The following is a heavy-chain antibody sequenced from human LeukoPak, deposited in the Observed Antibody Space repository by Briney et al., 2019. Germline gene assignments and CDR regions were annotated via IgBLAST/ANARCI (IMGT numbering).Heavy chain of an antibody. CDR2: IYYSGSA. Sequence: SETLSLTCTVSGGSISSSYWTWIRQSPGKGLEWIGYIYYSGSANYNPSLKSRLTMSVDTSKNQFSLKLSSVTAADTAVYYCAKGARYFDYWGQGTLVTVSS. V-gene: IGHV4-59*01. CDR1: GGSISSSY. J-gene: IGHJ4*02. CDR3: AKGARYFDY. D-gene: IGHD1-26*01.